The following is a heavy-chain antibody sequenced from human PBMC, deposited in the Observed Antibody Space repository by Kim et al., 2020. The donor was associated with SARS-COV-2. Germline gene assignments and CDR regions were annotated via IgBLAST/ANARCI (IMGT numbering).Heavy chain of an antibody. Sequence: DSGRGRLPISRDNSKNTWYLQMTSLRAEDTAVYYCARDFVYYDSSGYLAGYWGQGTLVTVSS. D-gene: IGHD3-22*01. V-gene: IGHV3-30*07. CDR3: ARDFVYYDSSGYLAGY. J-gene: IGHJ4*02.